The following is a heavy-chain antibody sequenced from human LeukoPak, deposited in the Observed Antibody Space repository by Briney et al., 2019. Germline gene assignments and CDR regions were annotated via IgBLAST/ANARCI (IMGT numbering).Heavy chain of an antibody. J-gene: IGHJ4*02. Sequence: GRSLRLSCAASGFTFSSYAMHWVRQAPGKGLEWVAVISYDGSNKYYADSVKGRFTISRDNSKNTLYLQMNSLRAEDTAVYYCARELPYGDYVFDYWGRGTLVTVSS. V-gene: IGHV3-30-3*01. CDR1: GFTFSSYA. CDR3: ARELPYGDYVFDY. CDR2: ISYDGSNK. D-gene: IGHD4-17*01.